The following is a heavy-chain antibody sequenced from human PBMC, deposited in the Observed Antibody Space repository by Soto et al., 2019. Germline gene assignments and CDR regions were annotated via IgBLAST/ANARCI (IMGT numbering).Heavy chain of an antibody. V-gene: IGHV3-48*03. CDR1: GFTFSSYE. CDR3: ARDPEIYSGKFDYGLDV. CDR2: ISNSGRAI. D-gene: IGHD4-4*01. J-gene: IGHJ6*02. Sequence: PGGSLRLSCAVFGFTFSSYEMNWVRQAPGKGLEWVSYISNSGRAIYYAESVKGRFTISRDNAKNSLYLQMNSLRAEDTAVYYCARDPEIYSGKFDYGLDVWGQGTAVTVSS.